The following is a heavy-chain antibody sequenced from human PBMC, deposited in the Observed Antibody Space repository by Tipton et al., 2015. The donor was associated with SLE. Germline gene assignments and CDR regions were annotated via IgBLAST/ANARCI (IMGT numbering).Heavy chain of an antibody. J-gene: IGHJ4*02. D-gene: IGHD3-10*01. V-gene: IGHV4-30-4*08. CDR1: GGSISSGDYY. CDR3: ARGAGDYFDY. Sequence: LRLSCTVSGGSISSGDYYWSWIRQPPGKGLEWIGYIYYSGSTYYNPSLKSRVTISVDTSKNQFSLKLSSVTAADTAVYYCARGAGDYFDYWGQGTLVTVSS. CDR2: IYYSGST.